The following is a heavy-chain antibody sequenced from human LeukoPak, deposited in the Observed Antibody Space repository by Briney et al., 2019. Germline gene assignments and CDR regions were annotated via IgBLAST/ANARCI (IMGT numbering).Heavy chain of an antibody. V-gene: IGHV3-30*02. CDR3: AKDALWFGESYYFDY. D-gene: IGHD3-10*01. Sequence: GGSLRLSCAASGFTFSSYGMHWVRQAPGKGLEGVAFIRYDGSNKYYADSVKGRFTISRDNSKNTLYLQMNSLRAEDTAVYYCAKDALWFGESYYFDYWGQGTLVTVSS. CDR2: IRYDGSNK. CDR1: GFTFSSYG. J-gene: IGHJ4*02.